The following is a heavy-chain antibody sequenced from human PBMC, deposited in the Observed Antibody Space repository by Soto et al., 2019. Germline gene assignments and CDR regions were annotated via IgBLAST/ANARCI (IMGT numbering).Heavy chain of an antibody. CDR1: GGSFSGYY. Sequence: PSETLSLTCAVYGGSFSGYYWSWIRQPPGKGLEWIGEINHSGSTNYNPSLKSRVTISVDTSKNQFSLKLSSVTAADTAVYYCARLSTVTKYYYYYYMDVWGKGTTVT. CDR3: ARLSTVTKYYYYYYMDV. V-gene: IGHV4-34*01. D-gene: IGHD4-4*01. CDR2: INHSGST. J-gene: IGHJ6*03.